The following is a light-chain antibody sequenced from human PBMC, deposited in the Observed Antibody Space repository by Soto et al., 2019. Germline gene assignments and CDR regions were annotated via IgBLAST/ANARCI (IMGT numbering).Light chain of an antibody. CDR2: ANN. J-gene: IGLJ3*02. CDR3: QSYDNSLSGYLV. CDR1: NSNIGSNY. V-gene: IGLV1-40*01. Sequence: QSVLTQPPSASGTPGQRVTISCSGINSNIGSNYVHWYQQFPGTAPKLLIYANNKRPSGVLDRFSGSKSGTSASLAITGLQAEDEADYYCQSYDNSLSGYLVFGGGTKLTVL.